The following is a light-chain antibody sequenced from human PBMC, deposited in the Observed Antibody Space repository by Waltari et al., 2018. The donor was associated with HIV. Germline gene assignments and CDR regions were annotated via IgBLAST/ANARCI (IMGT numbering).Light chain of an antibody. CDR3: AAWDDSLSGPV. CDR1: GSNIGSNS. J-gene: IGLJ3*02. V-gene: IGLV1-47*01. Sequence: QSVLTQPPSASGTPGQSVTISCSGSGSNIGSNSVYWYQHLPGPTPKLLIYMNNQRPSGVPDRFSGSKSGTSASLAISGLRSGDEADYYCAAWDDSLSGPVFGGGTKVTVL. CDR2: MNN.